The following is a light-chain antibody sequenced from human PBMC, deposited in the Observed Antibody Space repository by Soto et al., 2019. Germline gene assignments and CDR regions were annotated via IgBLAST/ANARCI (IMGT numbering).Light chain of an antibody. CDR3: SSYTSSSTLV. CDR1: SSDVGGYNY. CDR2: XXX. Sequence: QSALTQPASVSGSPGQSITISCTGTSSDVGGYNYVSWYQQHPGKAPKLMIXXXXXXXXXXXXXXXGSKSGNTASLTISGXXXXXXXXXXCSSYTSSSTLVFGTGTKVTVL. V-gene: IGLV2-14*01. J-gene: IGLJ1*01.